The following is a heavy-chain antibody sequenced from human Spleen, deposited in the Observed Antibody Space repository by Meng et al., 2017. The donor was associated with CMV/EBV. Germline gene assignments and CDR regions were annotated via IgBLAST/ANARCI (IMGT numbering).Heavy chain of an antibody. V-gene: IGHV3-7*01. CDR1: GFTFSSYW. J-gene: IGHJ4*02. CDR2: IKQDGNEK. Sequence: GGSLRLSCTASGFTFSSYWMTWVRQAPGKGLEWVANIKQDGNEKYYVDSVKGRFTISRDTSKNTVYVQMNSLRAEDTAVYYCATSSWDYWGQGTLVTVSS. D-gene: IGHD3-16*02. CDR3: ATSSWDY.